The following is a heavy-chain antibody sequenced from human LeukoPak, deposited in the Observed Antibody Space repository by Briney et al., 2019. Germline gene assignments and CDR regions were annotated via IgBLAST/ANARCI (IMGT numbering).Heavy chain of an antibody. D-gene: IGHD1-20*01. Sequence: PGGSLRLSCAASGFTFSSYSMNWVRQAPGKGLEWVSSISSSSSYIYYADSVKGRFTISRDNAKNSLYLQMNSLRAEDTAVYYCAKGSITGTPSDYWGQGTLATVSS. CDR3: AKGSITGTPSDY. J-gene: IGHJ4*02. CDR2: ISSSSSYI. V-gene: IGHV3-21*01. CDR1: GFTFSSYS.